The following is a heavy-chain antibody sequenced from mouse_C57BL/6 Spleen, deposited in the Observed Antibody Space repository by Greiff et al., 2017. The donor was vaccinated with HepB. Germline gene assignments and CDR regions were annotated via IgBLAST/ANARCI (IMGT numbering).Heavy chain of an antibody. CDR2: INPSNGGT. CDR1: GYTFTSYW. CDR3: AMEAYCNFYDY. Sequence: VQLQQSGTELVKPGASVKLSCKASGYTFTSYWMHWVKQRPGQGLEWLGNINPSNGGTNYNEKFKSKATLTVGKSSSTAYRQLSSLTSEDSAVYYCAMEAYCNFYDYWGQGTTLTVCS. J-gene: IGHJ2*01. D-gene: IGHD1-1*01. V-gene: IGHV1-53*01.